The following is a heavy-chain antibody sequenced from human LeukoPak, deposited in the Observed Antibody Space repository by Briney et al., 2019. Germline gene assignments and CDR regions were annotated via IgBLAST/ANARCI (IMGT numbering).Heavy chain of an antibody. Sequence: ASVKVSCKASGYTFTRYGISWVRQAPGQGLEWMGWISGYNGNTKDAQKLQGRVTMTTETSTSTAYMELRSLRSDDTAVYYCARYEVLGMTTIGDYYYMDVWGKGTTVTVSS. CDR2: ISGYNGNT. CDR1: GYTFTRYG. CDR3: ARYEVLGMTTIGDYYYMDV. V-gene: IGHV1-18*01. J-gene: IGHJ6*03. D-gene: IGHD3-22*01.